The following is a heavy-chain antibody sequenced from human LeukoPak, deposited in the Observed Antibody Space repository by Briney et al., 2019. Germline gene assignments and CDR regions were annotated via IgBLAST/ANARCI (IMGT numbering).Heavy chain of an antibody. V-gene: IGHV3-23*01. CDR3: VKATEGYCTSTSCLGFDP. Sequence: PGGSLRLSCAASGFTFSSYAMSWVRQAPGKGLEWVSSISGSGGSTYYADSVKGRFTISRDNSKNMLYLQMSSLRAEDTAVYYCVKATEGYCTSTSCLGFDPWGQGTLVTVSS. D-gene: IGHD2-2*01. J-gene: IGHJ5*02. CDR2: ISGSGGST. CDR1: GFTFSSYA.